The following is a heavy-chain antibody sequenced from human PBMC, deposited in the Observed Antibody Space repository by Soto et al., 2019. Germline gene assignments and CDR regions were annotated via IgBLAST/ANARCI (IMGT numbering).Heavy chain of an antibody. Sequence: QVRLVQSGSEVKKPGSSVKVSCKTSGGTLSSFAISWVRQAPGQGLEWVGTFIPVVALAKYGQKFQGRVTITAGQSTNTFFMELRGLTYEDTAIYYCDNGHDHYFYYGMDVCGQGTAVTVSS. CDR1: GGTLSSFA. V-gene: IGHV1-69*04. J-gene: IGHJ6*02. D-gene: IGHD2-8*01. CDR2: FIPVVALA. CDR3: DNGHDHYFYYGMDV.